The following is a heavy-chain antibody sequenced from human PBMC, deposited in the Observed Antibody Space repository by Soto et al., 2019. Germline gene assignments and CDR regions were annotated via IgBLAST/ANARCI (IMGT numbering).Heavy chain of an antibody. CDR2: IDLRGTTT. Sequence: RGSLRLYCAASGFSFSDYSMNWVRQAPGKGLEWVSFIDLRGTTTYYRDSVKGRFTVLKDKSMNTVYLQMNSLTVEYAAVYYCTKDRVPDGIYSFDYWGQGALVTVSS. CDR3: TKDRVPDGIYSFDY. CDR1: GFSFSDYS. V-gene: IGHV3-23*03. J-gene: IGHJ4*02. D-gene: IGHD2-15*01.